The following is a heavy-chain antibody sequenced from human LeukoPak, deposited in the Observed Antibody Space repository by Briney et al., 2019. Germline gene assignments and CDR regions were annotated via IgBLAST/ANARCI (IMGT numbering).Heavy chain of an antibody. D-gene: IGHD6-13*01. CDR2: INHSGST. CDR1: GGSFSGYY. J-gene: IGHJ4*02. Sequence: SETLSLTCAVYGGSFSGYYWSWIRQPPGKGLEWIGEINHSGSTNYNPSLKSRVTISVDTSKNQFSLKLSSVTAADTAVYYCAGVGQQLVLSLDYWGQGTLVTVSS. CDR3: AGVGQQLVLSLDY. V-gene: IGHV4-34*01.